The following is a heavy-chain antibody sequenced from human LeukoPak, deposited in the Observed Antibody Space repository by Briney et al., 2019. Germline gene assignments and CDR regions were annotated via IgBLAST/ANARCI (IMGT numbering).Heavy chain of an antibody. D-gene: IGHD2-15*01. Sequence: GVPLTLSCTVSGFTLSCYEMNWLPRAPGRGLEWVEYINSTGNTVHHAGSVKGRFTISRNNAKNYLYLQMNRLGAEDTAVYYCTKDTPHMYVWGKGTTVIVSS. CDR3: TKDTPHMYV. CDR2: INSTGNTV. J-gene: IGHJ6*04. V-gene: IGHV3-48*03. CDR1: GFTLSCYE.